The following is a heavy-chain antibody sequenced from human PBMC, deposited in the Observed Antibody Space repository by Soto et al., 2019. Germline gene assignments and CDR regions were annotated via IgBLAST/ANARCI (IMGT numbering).Heavy chain of an antibody. D-gene: IGHD2-2*01. CDR1: GYSISSGYY. CDR3: ASRYQLLSYFDY. V-gene: IGHV4-38-2*01. J-gene: IGHJ4*02. Sequence: SETLSLTCAVSGYSISSGYYWGWIRQPPGKGLEWTGSIYHSGSTYYNPSLKSRVTISGDTSKNQFSLKLSSVTAADTAVYYCASRYQLLSYFDYWGQGTLVTSPQ. CDR2: IYHSGST.